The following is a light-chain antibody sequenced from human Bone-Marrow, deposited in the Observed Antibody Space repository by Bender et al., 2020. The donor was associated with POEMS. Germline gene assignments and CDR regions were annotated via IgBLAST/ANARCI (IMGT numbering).Light chain of an antibody. CDR3: SSYTSSSTWV. Sequence: QSALTQPASVSGSLGQSITISCTGTSGDVGGYNYVSWYQHHPGTAPKFIIFDVSNRPSGVSNRFSASKSGNTASLTISGLQAEDEADYYCSSYTSSSTWVFGGGTKLTVL. V-gene: IGLV2-14*03. J-gene: IGLJ3*02. CDR2: DVS. CDR1: SGDVGGYNY.